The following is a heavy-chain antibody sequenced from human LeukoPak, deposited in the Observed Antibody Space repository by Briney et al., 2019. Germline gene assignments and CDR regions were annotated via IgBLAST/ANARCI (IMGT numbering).Heavy chain of an antibody. D-gene: IGHD3-22*01. CDR2: ISSSGSYI. Sequence: GGSLRLSCAASGFTFQTYTMHWVRQAPGKGQEWVSSISSSGSYIYYTDSVKGRFTISRDNAKNSLYLQMNSLTAEDTALYYCARGASHYYDSTSYQVYWGQGTPVTASS. CDR1: GFTFQTYT. V-gene: IGHV3-21*01. J-gene: IGHJ4*02. CDR3: ARGASHYYDSTSYQVY.